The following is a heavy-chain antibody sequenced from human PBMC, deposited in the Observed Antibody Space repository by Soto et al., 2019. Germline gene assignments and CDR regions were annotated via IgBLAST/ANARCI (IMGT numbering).Heavy chain of an antibody. CDR2: VSGDGYGT. J-gene: IGHJ4*02. CDR3: AKGSASVRPYYFDY. V-gene: IGHV3-23*01. CDR1: GLAFSNAW. D-gene: IGHD6-6*01. Sequence: PGGSLRLSCAGSGLAFSNAWINWVRQAPGKGLEWVSAVSGDGYGTYHADSVKSRFTISRDNSKNTLFLQMNGLRAEDTAVYYCAKGSASVRPYYFDYWGQGTQVTVSS.